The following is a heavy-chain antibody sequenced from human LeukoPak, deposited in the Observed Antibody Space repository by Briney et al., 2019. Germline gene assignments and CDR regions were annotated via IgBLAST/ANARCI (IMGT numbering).Heavy chain of an antibody. V-gene: IGHV4-59*01. CDR3: ARDRSYYTGGMDV. Sequence: PSGTLSLTCTVSGGSISRYYWSWIRQPPGKGLEWIGYIFYSGSTKYNPSLKSRVTISVDTSKNQFSLKLSSVTAADTAVYYCARDRSYYTGGMDVWGQGTTVTVSS. D-gene: IGHD3-10*01. CDR1: GGSISRYY. J-gene: IGHJ6*02. CDR2: IFYSGST.